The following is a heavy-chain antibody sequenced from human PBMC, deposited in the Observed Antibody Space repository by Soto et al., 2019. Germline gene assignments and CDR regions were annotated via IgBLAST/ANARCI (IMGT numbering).Heavy chain of an antibody. J-gene: IGHJ4*02. CDR3: AHRRLGIGGFDY. V-gene: IGHV2-5*02. CDR2: IYWDDDK. CDR1: GFSLSTSGVG. Sequence: QITLKESGPTLVKPTQTLTLTCTFSGFSLSTSGVGVGWIRQPPGKALEWLALIYWDDDKRYSPSLKSRLTITKDTSKTQVVLTMTNMNPVDTATHYCAHRRLGIGGFDYWGQGTLVTVSS. D-gene: IGHD7-27*01.